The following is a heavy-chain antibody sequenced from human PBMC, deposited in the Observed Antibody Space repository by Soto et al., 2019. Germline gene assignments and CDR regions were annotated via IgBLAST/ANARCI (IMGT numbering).Heavy chain of an antibody. D-gene: IGHD3-9*01. J-gene: IGHJ5*02. CDR2: IYYSGST. Sequence: SETLSLTCTVSGGSISGNYWSWIRQPPGKGLEWIAYIYYSGSTNYNPSLKSRVTISVDTSKNQFSLKLSSVTAADTAVYYCARASTLYDILTGSATAWFDPWGQGTLVTVSS. CDR3: ARASTLYDILTGSATAWFDP. CDR1: GGSISGNY. V-gene: IGHV4-59*01.